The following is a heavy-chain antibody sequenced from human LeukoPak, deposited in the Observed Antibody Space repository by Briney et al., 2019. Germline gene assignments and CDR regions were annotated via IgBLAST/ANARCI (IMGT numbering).Heavy chain of an antibody. J-gene: IGHJ4*02. CDR1: GFTFSSYG. V-gene: IGHV3-30*02. Sequence: GGSLRLSCAASGFTFSSYGMHWVRQAPGKGLEWVAFIRYDGSNKYYADSVKGRFTISRDNSKNTLYLQMDSLRTEDSAVYYCAKVPHSWGLFDSWGQGTLVTVSS. CDR2: IRYDGSNK. D-gene: IGHD3-16*01. CDR3: AKVPHSWGLFDS.